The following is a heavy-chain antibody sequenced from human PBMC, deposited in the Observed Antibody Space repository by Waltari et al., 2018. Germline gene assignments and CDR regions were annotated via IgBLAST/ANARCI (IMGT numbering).Heavy chain of an antibody. J-gene: IGHJ6*03. V-gene: IGHV4-4*07. D-gene: IGHD6-13*01. CDR2: IYTSGST. CDR1: GGSISSYY. CDR3: ARGRGSSWYYYYYYMDV. Sequence: QVQLQESGPGLVKPSETLSLTCTVSGGSISSYYWSWIRQPAGKGLEWIGRIYTSGSTNYNPSLKSRVTISVDTSKNQFSLKLSSVTAADTAVYYCARGRGSSWYYYYYYMDVWGKGTTVTVSS.